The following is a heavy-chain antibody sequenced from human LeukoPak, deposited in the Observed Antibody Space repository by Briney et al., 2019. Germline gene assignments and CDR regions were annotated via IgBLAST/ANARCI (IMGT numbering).Heavy chain of an antibody. Sequence: PGGSLRLSCAASEFTFSSYAMSWVRQAPGKGLDWVSTVSGSGGSTYYADSVKGRFTISRDNSKNTLYLQMNSLRVEDTAVYHCARSRDSGLIMSAFGFWGQGTMVTVSS. CDR1: EFTFSSYA. D-gene: IGHD3/OR15-3a*01. CDR2: VSGSGGST. CDR3: ARSRDSGLIMSAFGF. J-gene: IGHJ3*01. V-gene: IGHV3-23*01.